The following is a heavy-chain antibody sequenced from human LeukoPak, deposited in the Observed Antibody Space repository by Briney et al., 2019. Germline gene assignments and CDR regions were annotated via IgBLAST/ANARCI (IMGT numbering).Heavy chain of an antibody. CDR3: ARENLAGIFPYGMDV. D-gene: IGHD1-14*01. CDR1: GLTVSRNY. V-gene: IGHV3-66*01. Sequence: GGSPRLSCAASGLTVSRNYMGWVRQAPGRGLEWISVFYSDGSIYYADSVKGRFTISRDNSKNTVDLQMNSLRAEDTAVYYCARENLAGIFPYGMDVWGQGTMVTVSS. CDR2: FYSDGSI. J-gene: IGHJ6*02.